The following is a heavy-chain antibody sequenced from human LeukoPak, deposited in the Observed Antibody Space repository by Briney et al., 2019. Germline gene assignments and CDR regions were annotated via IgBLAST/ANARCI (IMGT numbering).Heavy chain of an antibody. CDR3: TSAVQWRFDY. V-gene: IGHV3-74*01. Sequence: GGSLRLSCAASGFTFSSNWMHWVRQAPGKGLVWVSRINSDGTRIDYADSVKGRFTISRDNAKNTLYLQMNSLRAEDTAVYYCTSAVQWRFDYWGQGAQVTVSS. J-gene: IGHJ4*02. CDR1: GFTFSSNW. D-gene: IGHD2-8*01. CDR2: INSDGTRI.